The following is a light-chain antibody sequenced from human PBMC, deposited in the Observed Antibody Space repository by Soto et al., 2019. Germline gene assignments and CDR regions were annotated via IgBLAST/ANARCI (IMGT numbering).Light chain of an antibody. Sequence: DIQMTQSPSSLSASVGDRVTITCRASQDIGRSCAWFQQKPGQAPKSLVYDAFIFQSGVLSRFTVSGSGTDFTLTISGLQPEDFATYYCQQYDSYPYIFGGGTKVEIK. J-gene: IGKJ4*01. CDR2: DAF. CDR3: QQYDSYPYI. CDR1: QDIGRS. V-gene: IGKV1-16*01.